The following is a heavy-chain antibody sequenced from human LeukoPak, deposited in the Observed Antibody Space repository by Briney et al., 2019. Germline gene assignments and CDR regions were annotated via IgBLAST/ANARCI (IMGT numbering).Heavy chain of an antibody. Sequence: GGSLRLSCAAAVFTFSNYCMHWVRQAAGKGLVWVTRINSDGINTSYADSVKGRFTISRDNAKNTLNLQMNSLRAEDTAVYYCARDLGQYYDTSDNWFDPWGQGTLVTVSS. J-gene: IGHJ5*02. D-gene: IGHD3-22*01. CDR2: INSDGINT. CDR3: ARDLGQYYDTSDNWFDP. V-gene: IGHV3-74*01. CDR1: VFTFSNYC.